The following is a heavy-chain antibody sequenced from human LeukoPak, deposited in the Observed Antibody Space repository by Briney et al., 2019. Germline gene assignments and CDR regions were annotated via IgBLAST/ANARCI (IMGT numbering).Heavy chain of an antibody. CDR3: TTSRGGDYVGYFDL. Sequence: GGSLRLSCAPSGFTFSDAWMTCVREAPGGGLEWVGRIKRKTDGGTTDYAAPVKGRFTISRDDSKNTLYLQMNSLKTEDTAVYYCTTSRGGDYVGYFDLWGRGTLVTVSS. V-gene: IGHV3-15*01. CDR1: GFTFSDAW. CDR2: IKRKTDGGTT. J-gene: IGHJ2*01. D-gene: IGHD4-17*01.